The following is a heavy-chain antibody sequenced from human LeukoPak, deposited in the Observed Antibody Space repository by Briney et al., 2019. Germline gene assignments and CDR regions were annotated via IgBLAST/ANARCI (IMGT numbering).Heavy chain of an antibody. D-gene: IGHD3-10*01. CDR3: AREISHYYGSGSCFDY. V-gene: IGHV4-38-2*02. Sequence: PSETLSLTCTVSGYSISSGYYWGWIRQPPGQGLEWIGSIYHSGSTYYNPSLKSRVTISVDTSKNQFSLKLSSVTAADTAVYYCAREISHYYGSGSCFDYWGQGTLVTVSS. CDR2: IYHSGST. CDR1: GYSISSGYY. J-gene: IGHJ4*02.